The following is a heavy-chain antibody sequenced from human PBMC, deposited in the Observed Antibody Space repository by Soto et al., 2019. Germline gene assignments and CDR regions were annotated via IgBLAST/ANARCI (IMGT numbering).Heavy chain of an antibody. V-gene: IGHV4-39*01. CDR1: GGSITRNDHY. D-gene: IGHD6-19*01. Sequence: QLQLQESGPGLVRPSETLSLICTVSGGSITRNDHYWGWIRRSPGKGLKWIGDSKCSGSTNYNLSIKSRVGMWVESSKNQFSLKMNSVPAADTAVYYCARLGSSGWYQGSYFDYWGQGTLVTVSS. CDR2: SKCSGST. CDR3: ARLGSSGWYQGSYFDY. J-gene: IGHJ4*02.